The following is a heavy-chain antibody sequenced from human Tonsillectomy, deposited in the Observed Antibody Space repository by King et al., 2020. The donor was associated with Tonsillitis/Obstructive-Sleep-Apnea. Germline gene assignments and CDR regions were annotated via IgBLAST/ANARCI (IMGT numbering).Heavy chain of an antibody. D-gene: IGHD2-2*01. J-gene: IGHJ4*02. Sequence: QLQESGPGLVKPSETLSLTCTVSGGSISSYYWSWIRQPPGKGLEWIGYIYYSGSTNYNPSLKSRVTISVDTSKYQFSLKLSSVTAADTAVYYCARQRYCSSTSCFDYWGQGTLVTVSS. CDR1: GGSISSYY. CDR3: ARQRYCSSTSCFDY. CDR2: IYYSGST. V-gene: IGHV4-59*08.